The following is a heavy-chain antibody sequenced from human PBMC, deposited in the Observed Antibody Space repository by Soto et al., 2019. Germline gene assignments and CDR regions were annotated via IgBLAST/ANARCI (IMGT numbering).Heavy chain of an antibody. Sequence: QVQLQESGPGLVKPSQTLSLTCIVSGGSISSNDFYWSWIRQHPGKGLEWIGYIYYSGNTYYNPSLKSRVTILVDTSKNQFSLKVSSVTAADTAVYYCARLSGSWQSWCDPWGQGTLVTGSS. CDR2: IYYSGNT. CDR1: GGSISSNDFY. J-gene: IGHJ5*02. V-gene: IGHV4-31*03. CDR3: ARLSGSWQSWCDP. D-gene: IGHD6-13*01.